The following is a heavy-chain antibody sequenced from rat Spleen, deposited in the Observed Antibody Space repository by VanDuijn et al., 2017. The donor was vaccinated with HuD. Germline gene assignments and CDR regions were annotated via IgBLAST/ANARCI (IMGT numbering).Heavy chain of an antibody. V-gene: IGHV5S13*01. CDR3: ARPLYNNYDWYFDF. Sequence: EVQLVESGGGLVQPGRSLKLSCAASGFTFNNYGMAWVRQIPTKGLEWVASISTGGGNTYYRDSVKGRFTISRDNAKSTLYLQMDSLRSEDTATYYCARPLYNNYDWYFDFWGPGTMVTVSS. D-gene: IGHD1-10*01. CDR2: ISTGGGNT. J-gene: IGHJ1*01. CDR1: GFTFNNYG.